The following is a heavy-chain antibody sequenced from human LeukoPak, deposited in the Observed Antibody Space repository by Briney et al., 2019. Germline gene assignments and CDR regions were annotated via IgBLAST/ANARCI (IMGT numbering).Heavy chain of an antibody. CDR1: GYTFTGYY. J-gene: IGHJ5*02. CDR3: AASVAGNNWFDP. D-gene: IGHD6-19*01. V-gene: IGHV1-2*02. CDR2: INPNSGGT. Sequence: ASVKVSCKASGYTFTGYYMHWVRQAPGQGLEWMGWINPNSGGTNYAQKFQGRVTMTRDTSISTAYMGLSRLRSDDTAVYYCAASVAGNNWFDPWGQGTLVTVSS.